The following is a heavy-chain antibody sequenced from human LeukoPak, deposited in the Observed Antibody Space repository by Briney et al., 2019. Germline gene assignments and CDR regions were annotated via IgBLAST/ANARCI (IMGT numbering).Heavy chain of an antibody. D-gene: IGHD3-22*01. CDR3: VRAADYYDSSGYYPYYFDY. V-gene: IGHV3-23*01. CDR1: GFTFSRNG. CDR2: ISGSGGNT. Sequence: GVLRLSCAASGFTFSRNGMTWVRQAPGKGLEWVSAISGSGGNTYYADSVKGRFTISRDNSKNTLYLQMNSLRAEDTALYYCVRAADYYDSSGYYPYYFDYWGQGTLVTVSS. J-gene: IGHJ4*02.